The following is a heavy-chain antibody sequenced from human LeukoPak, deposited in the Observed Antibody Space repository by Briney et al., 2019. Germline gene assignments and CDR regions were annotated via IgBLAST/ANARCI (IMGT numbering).Heavy chain of an antibody. CDR1: GGSISSGSYY. J-gene: IGHJ4*02. V-gene: IGHV4-61*02. CDR2: IYTSGST. CDR3: ARGPQYSSSWYPPWDY. Sequence: PSETLSLTCTVSGGSISSGSYYWSWLRQPAGKGLESIGRIYTSGSTNYNPSLKSRVTISVDTSKNQFSLKLSSVTAADTAVYYCARGPQYSSSWYPPWDYWGQGTLVTVSS. D-gene: IGHD6-13*01.